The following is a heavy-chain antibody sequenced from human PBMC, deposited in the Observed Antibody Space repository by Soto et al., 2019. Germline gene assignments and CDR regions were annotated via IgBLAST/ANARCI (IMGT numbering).Heavy chain of an antibody. CDR1: GVSISSGGYY. CDR3: AKEYYYDSSGFDY. CDR2: IYYSGST. J-gene: IGHJ4*02. D-gene: IGHD3-22*01. V-gene: IGHV4-31*03. Sequence: PSETLSLTCTVSGVSISSGGYYWTWIRQHPQKGLEWIGHIYYSGSTYYNPSLKSRVTVSVDTSKNQFSLKLSSVTAADTAVYYFAKEYYYDSSGFDYWGQGTLVTVSS.